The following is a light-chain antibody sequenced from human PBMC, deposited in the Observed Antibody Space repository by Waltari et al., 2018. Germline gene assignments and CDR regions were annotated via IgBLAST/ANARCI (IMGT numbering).Light chain of an antibody. V-gene: IGKV1-39*01. J-gene: IGKJ2*01. CDR1: QSVSDY. Sequence: DIQMTQSPSYLSASLGDRVTITCRASQSVSDYLNWYKQKPGKAPRLLIYTASSLQSGVPSTFSGSGSGTEFTLTISSLQIEDFATYYCQQSYTTPYTFGQGTKLEIK. CDR2: TAS. CDR3: QQSYTTPYT.